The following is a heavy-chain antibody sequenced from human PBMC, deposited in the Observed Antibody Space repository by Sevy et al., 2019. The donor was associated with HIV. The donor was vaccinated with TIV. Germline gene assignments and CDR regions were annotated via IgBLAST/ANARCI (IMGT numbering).Heavy chain of an antibody. CDR1: GFTFSSYS. CDR2: ISSSSSYI. Sequence: GGSLRLSCAASGFTFSSYSMNWVRQAQGKGLEWVSSISSSSSYIYYADSVKGRFTISRDNAKNSLYLQMNSLRAEDTAVYYCARERFHGGAFDIWGQGTMVTVSS. CDR3: ARERFHGGAFDI. V-gene: IGHV3-21*01. D-gene: IGHD3-16*01. J-gene: IGHJ3*02.